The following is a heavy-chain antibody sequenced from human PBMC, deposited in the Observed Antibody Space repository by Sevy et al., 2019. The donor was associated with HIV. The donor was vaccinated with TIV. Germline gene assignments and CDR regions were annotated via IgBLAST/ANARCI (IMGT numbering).Heavy chain of an antibody. D-gene: IGHD1-26*01. V-gene: IGHV3-30*02. CDR3: VRIPGHLLLYFDC. J-gene: IGHJ4*02. CDR2: IRYDGSKE. Sequence: GGSLRLSCAASGFTFRSYGMHWVRQAPGKGLEWVAFIRYDGSKEYDADSVRGRFTISRDNPKNTLYLQMNSLRVEDTAVYYCVRIPGHLLLYFDCWGQGTLVTVSS. CDR1: GFTFRSYG.